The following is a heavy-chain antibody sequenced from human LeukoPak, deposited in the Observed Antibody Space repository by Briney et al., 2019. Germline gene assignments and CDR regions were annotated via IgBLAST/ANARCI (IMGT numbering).Heavy chain of an antibody. CDR1: GGSISSYY. Sequence: SETLSLTCTVSGGSISSYYWSWIRQPPGKGLEWIGYIYYSGSTNYNPSLKSRVTISVDTSKNQFSLKLSYVTAADTAVYYCARDSGYDFSNFDYWGQGTLVTVSS. V-gene: IGHV4-59*01. CDR3: ARDSGYDFSNFDY. CDR2: IYYSGST. D-gene: IGHD5-12*01. J-gene: IGHJ4*02.